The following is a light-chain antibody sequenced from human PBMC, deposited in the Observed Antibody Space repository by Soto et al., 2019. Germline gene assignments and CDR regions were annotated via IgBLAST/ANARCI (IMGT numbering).Light chain of an antibody. CDR1: SSNIGAGFD. Sequence: QAVVTQPPSVSGAPGQRVTISCTGGSSNIGAGFDVHWYQQLPGTAPKLLIYGDNNRPSGVPDRFSGSKSGTSASLAITGLQAEDEADYFCQSYDRSLSGSYVFGTGTMVTVL. J-gene: IGLJ1*01. V-gene: IGLV1-40*01. CDR3: QSYDRSLSGSYV. CDR2: GDN.